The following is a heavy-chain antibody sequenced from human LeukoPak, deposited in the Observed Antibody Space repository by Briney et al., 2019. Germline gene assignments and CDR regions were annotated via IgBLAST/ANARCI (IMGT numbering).Heavy chain of an antibody. V-gene: IGHV4-59*01. CDR3: ARVGYSSYYYYMDA. CDR2: IYYSGST. CDR1: GGSISSYY. Sequence: SETLSLTCTVSGGSISSYYWSWIRQPPGKGLEWIGYIYYSGSTNYNPSLKSRVTISVDTSKNLFSLKLSSVTAADTAVYYCARVGYSSYYYYMDAWGKGTTVTVSS. D-gene: IGHD5-18*01. J-gene: IGHJ6*03.